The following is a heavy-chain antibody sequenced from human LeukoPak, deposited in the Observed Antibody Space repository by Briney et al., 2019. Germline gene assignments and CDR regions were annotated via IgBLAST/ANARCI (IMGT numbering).Heavy chain of an antibody. CDR1: GGTFSSYA. CDR3: ARGKGLLAAPVRYFDY. J-gene: IGHJ4*02. Sequence: ASVKVSCKVSGGTFSSYAISWVRQAPGQGLEWMGGIIPIFGTANYAQKFQGRVTITADESTSTAYMELSSLRSEDTAVYYCARGKGLLAAPVRYFDYWGQGTLVTVSS. D-gene: IGHD2-15*01. V-gene: IGHV1-69*13. CDR2: IIPIFGTA.